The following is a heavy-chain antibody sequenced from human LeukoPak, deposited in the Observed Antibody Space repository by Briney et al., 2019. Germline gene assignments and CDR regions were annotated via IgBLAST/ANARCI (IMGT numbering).Heavy chain of an antibody. Sequence: GGSLRLSCAASGFTFSSYSMNWVRQAPGKGLEWVSYITSSSSTIYYADSVKGRFTLSRDNAKNSLYLQMNSLRAEDTAVYYCARMKLDGFDYWGQGTLVTVSS. CDR2: ITSSSSTI. CDR3: ARMKLDGFDY. CDR1: GFTFSSYS. D-gene: IGHD1-26*01. J-gene: IGHJ4*02. V-gene: IGHV3-48*01.